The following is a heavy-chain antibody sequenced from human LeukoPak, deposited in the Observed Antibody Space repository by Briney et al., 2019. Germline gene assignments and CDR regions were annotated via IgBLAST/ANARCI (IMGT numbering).Heavy chain of an antibody. Sequence: ASVKLSCKASGSTFSSYAISWVRQAPGQGLEWMGRIIPILGIANYAQKFQGRVTITADKSTSTAYMELSSLRSEDTAVYYCATIGDSGYDCDYWGQGTLVTVSS. CDR2: IIPILGIA. CDR3: ATIGDSGYDCDY. CDR1: GSTFSSYA. D-gene: IGHD5-12*01. V-gene: IGHV1-69*04. J-gene: IGHJ4*02.